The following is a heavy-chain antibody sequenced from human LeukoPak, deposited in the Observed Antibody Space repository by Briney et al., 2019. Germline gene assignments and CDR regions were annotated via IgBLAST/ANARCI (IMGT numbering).Heavy chain of an antibody. Sequence: GGSLRLSRAASGFTFSDYWMRWLGPAPGKGLEWVADINQDGSEKHYADSMRGRFTISRDNAKNTLYLQMNSLRAEDTAVYYCARDLPFDYWGQGTPVTVPP. J-gene: IGHJ4*02. V-gene: IGHV3-7*01. CDR2: INQDGSEK. CDR3: ARDLPFDY. CDR1: GFTFSDYW.